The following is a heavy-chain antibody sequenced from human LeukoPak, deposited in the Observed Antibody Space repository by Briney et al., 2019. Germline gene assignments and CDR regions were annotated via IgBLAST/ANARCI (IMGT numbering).Heavy chain of an antibody. J-gene: IGHJ4*02. D-gene: IGHD1-1*01. V-gene: IGHV3-23*01. CDR1: GFTFSGSV. CDR3: SKRPSTGLYFFDY. CDR2: IGSARAT. Sequence: GGSLRLSCAASGFTFSGSVMSWVRQAPGKGLAWVSTIGSARATYYASSETDRFTSSRDKSENTLYLQVKNLRADDTAVYYCSKRPSTGLYFFDYWGQGSLVIVSS.